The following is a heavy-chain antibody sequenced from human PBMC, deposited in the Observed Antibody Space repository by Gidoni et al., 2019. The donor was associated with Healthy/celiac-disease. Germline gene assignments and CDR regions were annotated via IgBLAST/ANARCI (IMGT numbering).Heavy chain of an antibody. D-gene: IGHD6-19*01. CDR2: ISYDGSNK. V-gene: IGHV3-30-3*01. Sequence: QVQLVESGGGVVPPGRSLRLSCAASGFTFSSYALHWVRQAPGKGLEWVAVISYDGSNKYYADSVKGRFTISRDNSKNTLYLQMNSLRAEDTAVYYCASLGLAVAGTGADYWGQGTLVTVSS. J-gene: IGHJ4*02. CDR3: ASLGLAVAGTGADY. CDR1: GFTFSSYA.